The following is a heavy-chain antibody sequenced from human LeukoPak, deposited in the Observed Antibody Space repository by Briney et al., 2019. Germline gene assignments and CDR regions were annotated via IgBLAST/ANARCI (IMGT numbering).Heavy chain of an antibody. CDR3: ARDLQDGDPTYYYYYGMDV. D-gene: IGHD4-17*01. J-gene: IGHJ6*02. V-gene: IGHV6-1*01. CDR1: ADSVSSNSAA. Sequence: SQTLSLTCSISADSVSSNSAAWNWIRQSPSRGLEGLGRTYYRSKWYNDYAVSEKSRITINPDTSTNQFSLQLNSVTPEDTAVYYCARDLQDGDPTYYYYYGMDVWGQGTTVTVSS. CDR2: TYYRSKWYN.